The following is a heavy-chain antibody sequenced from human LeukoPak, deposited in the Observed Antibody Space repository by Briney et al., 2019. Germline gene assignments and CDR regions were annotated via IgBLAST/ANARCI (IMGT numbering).Heavy chain of an antibody. V-gene: IGHV3-23*01. CDR1: GFTFSSFG. J-gene: IGHJ5*02. D-gene: IGHD3-10*01. Sequence: GVTLRLSCAASGFTFSSFGMSWVRQAPGKGLEWVSALNGSGGSTYYADSVKGRFTISRDNSKNTLYLQMNSLRAEDTAVYYCAKDAQRKLLWFGGNNWFDPWGQGTLVTVSS. CDR2: LNGSGGST. CDR3: AKDAQRKLLWFGGNNWFDP.